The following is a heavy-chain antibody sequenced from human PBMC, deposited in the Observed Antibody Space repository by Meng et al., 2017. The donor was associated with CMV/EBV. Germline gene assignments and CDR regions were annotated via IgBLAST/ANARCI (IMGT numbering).Heavy chain of an antibody. J-gene: IGHJ6*02. CDR2: IIPIFGTA. V-gene: IGHV1-69*05. CDR3: ARQVPEFFGKDYYYYGMDV. CDR1: GGTFSSYA. Sequence: SVNVSCKASGGTFSSYAISWVRQAPGQGREWMGGIIPIFGTANYAQKFQGRVTITTDESTSTAYMELSSLRSEDTAVYYCARQVPEFFGKDYYYYGMDVWGQGTTVTVSS. D-gene: IGHD1-14*01.